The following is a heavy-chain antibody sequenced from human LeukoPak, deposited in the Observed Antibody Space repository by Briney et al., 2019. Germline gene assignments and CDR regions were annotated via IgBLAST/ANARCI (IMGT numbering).Heavy chain of an antibody. Sequence: SETLSLTCTVSGGSISSGDYYWSWIRQPPGKGLEWIGYIYYSGSTYYNPSLKSRVTISVDTSKNQFPLKLSSVTAADTAVYYCARGRVVVPAATPFDYWGQGTLVTVSS. J-gene: IGHJ4*02. CDR3: ARGRVVVPAATPFDY. CDR1: GGSISSGDYY. V-gene: IGHV4-30-4*08. CDR2: IYYSGST. D-gene: IGHD2-2*01.